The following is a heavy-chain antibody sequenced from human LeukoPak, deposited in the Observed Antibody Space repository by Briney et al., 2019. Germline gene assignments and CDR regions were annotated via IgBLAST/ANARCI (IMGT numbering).Heavy chain of an antibody. Sequence: GSLRLSCAASGFTFSNAWMSWVRQAPGKGLEWVGRIKSKTDGGTTDYAAPVKGRFTISRDDSKNTLYLQMNSLKTEDTAVYYCTTDSYYDSSGYYYRGFFDYWGQGTLVTVSS. CDR1: GFTFSNAW. D-gene: IGHD3-22*01. V-gene: IGHV3-15*01. CDR2: IKSKTDGGTT. J-gene: IGHJ4*02. CDR3: TTDSYYDSSGYYYRGFFDY.